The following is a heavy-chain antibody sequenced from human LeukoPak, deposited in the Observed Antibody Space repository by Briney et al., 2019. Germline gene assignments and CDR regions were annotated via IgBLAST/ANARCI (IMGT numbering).Heavy chain of an antibody. V-gene: IGHV1-18*01. D-gene: IGHD3-22*01. CDR3: ARAGYYDGSGYYHYYYYGMYV. J-gene: IGHJ6*02. CDR1: GYTFTNYG. CDR2: ISAYNDKK. Sequence: ASVKVSCKASGYTFTNYGINWVRQAPGQGLEWMGWISAYNDKKDYAQNLQGRVTMTTDTSATTAYMELWNLRPDDSAVYYCARAGYYDGSGYYHYYYYGMYVWGQGTTVTVAS.